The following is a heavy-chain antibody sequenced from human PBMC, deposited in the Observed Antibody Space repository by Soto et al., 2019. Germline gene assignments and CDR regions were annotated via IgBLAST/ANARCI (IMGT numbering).Heavy chain of an antibody. CDR1: GYTFSSYG. CDR3: ARDRGSYYDFDY. D-gene: IGHD1-26*01. V-gene: IGHV1-18*01. J-gene: IGHJ4*02. CDR2: ISAYNGNT. Sequence: GASVNVSWKASGYTFSSYGSSWVRKAPGQGLEWMGWISAYNGNTNYAQKLQGRVTMTTDTSTSTAYMELRSLRSDDTAVYYCARDRGSYYDFDYWGQGTLVTVSS.